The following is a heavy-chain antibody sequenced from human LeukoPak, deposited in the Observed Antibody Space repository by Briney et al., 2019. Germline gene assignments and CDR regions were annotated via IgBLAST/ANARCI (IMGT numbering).Heavy chain of an antibody. CDR3: AREDRIAAAGIDY. Sequence: GGSLRLSCAASGFTFSSYSMNWVRQASGKGLEWVAVIWYDGSNKYYADSVQGRFTVSGDNSKNMFYLQMNSLRAEDTAVYYCAREDRIAAAGIDYWGQGTLVTVSS. D-gene: IGHD6-13*01. CDR2: IWYDGSNK. J-gene: IGHJ4*02. CDR1: GFTFSSYS. V-gene: IGHV3-33*08.